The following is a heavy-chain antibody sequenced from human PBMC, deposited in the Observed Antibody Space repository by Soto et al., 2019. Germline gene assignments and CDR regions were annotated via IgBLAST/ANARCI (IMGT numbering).Heavy chain of an antibody. CDR1: GGSINNYY. Sequence: SETLSLTCTVSGGSINNYYWSWIRQPPGKGLEFIGYIYYAGTTTYNPSLKSRVTISVDTSKNQFSLKLSSVTAADTAVYYCAKGGSGSYSNAFDIWGQGTMVTVSS. J-gene: IGHJ3*02. CDR2: IYYAGTT. CDR3: AKGGSGSYSNAFDI. V-gene: IGHV4-59*08. D-gene: IGHD3-10*01.